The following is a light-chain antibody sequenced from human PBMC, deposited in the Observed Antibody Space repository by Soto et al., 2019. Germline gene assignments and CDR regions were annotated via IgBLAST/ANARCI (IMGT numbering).Light chain of an antibody. CDR2: GNS. CDR3: QSYDSSLSGYVV. Sequence: QPVLTQPPSVSGAPGQRVTISCTGSSSNIGAGYDVHWYQQLPGTAPKLLIYGNSNRPSGVPDRFSGSKSGTSASLAITGLQAEDEADYYCQSYDSSLSGYVVFGGGTKVNVL. V-gene: IGLV1-40*01. CDR1: SSNIGAGYD. J-gene: IGLJ2*01.